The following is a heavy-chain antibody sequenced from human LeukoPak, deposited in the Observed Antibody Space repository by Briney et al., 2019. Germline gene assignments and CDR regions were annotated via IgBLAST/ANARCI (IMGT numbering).Heavy chain of an antibody. CDR1: GYSFTSYW. CDR2: IYPGDSDT. J-gene: IGHJ4*02. CDR3: ARHGNRNHVFDY. Sequence: GEALKISFKGSGYSFTSYWIGWGRPMPGKGVGWMGIIYPGDSDTRYSPSFQGQVTISADKSISTAYLQWSSLKASDTAMYYCARHGNRNHVFDYWGQGTLVTVSS. V-gene: IGHV5-51*01. D-gene: IGHD1-14*01.